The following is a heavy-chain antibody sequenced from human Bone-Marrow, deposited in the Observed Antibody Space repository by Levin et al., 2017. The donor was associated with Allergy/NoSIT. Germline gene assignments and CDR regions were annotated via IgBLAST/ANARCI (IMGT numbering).Heavy chain of an antibody. D-gene: IGHD3-22*01. J-gene: IGHJ6*02. V-gene: IGHV3-11*01. CDR1: GFTFSDYY. CDR3: ARGGAGPMIVVVISYGMDV. Sequence: GGSLRLSCAASGFTFSDYYMSWIRQAPGKGLEWVSYISSSGSTIYYADSVKGRFTISRDNAKNSLYLQMNSLRAEDTAVYYCARGGAGPMIVVVISYGMDVWGQGTTVTVSS. CDR2: ISSSGSTI.